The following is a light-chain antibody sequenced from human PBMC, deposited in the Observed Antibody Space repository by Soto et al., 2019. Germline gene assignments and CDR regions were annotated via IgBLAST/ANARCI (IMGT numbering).Light chain of an antibody. CDR1: SSDVGGYNY. J-gene: IGLJ2*01. CDR2: EVS. Sequence: QSALTQPASVSGSPGQSITISCTGTSSDVGGYNYVSWYQQHPGKAPKLMIYEVSNRPSGVSNRFSGSKSGNTASLTISGLQAEDEADYYCSSYTGSSTLVVFGGGTKLTDL. V-gene: IGLV2-14*01. CDR3: SSYTGSSTLVV.